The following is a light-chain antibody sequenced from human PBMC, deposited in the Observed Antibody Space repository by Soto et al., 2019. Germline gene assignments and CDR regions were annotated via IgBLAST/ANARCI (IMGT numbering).Light chain of an antibody. CDR2: DVT. Sequence: QSALTQPASVSGSPGQSITISCTGTSSDVGGYNFVSWYQQHPDKAPKLMIYDVTNRPSGVSNRFSGSKSGNTASLTISGLQAEDEADYYCSSYTSISTYVFGTGNKVTVL. J-gene: IGLJ1*01. V-gene: IGLV2-14*01. CDR1: SSDVGGYNF. CDR3: SSYTSISTYV.